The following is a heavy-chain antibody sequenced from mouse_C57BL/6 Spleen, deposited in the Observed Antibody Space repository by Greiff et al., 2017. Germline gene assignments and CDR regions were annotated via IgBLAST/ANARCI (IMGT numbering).Heavy chain of an antibody. CDR1: GFSFNTYA. Sequence: DVQLVESGGGLVQPKGSLKLSCAASGFSFNTYAMNWVRQAPGKGLEWVARIRSKSNNYATYYADSVKDRFTISRDDSESMLYLQMNNLKTEDTAMYYCVRHDGYQGAWFAYWGQGTLVTVSA. J-gene: IGHJ3*01. V-gene: IGHV10-1*01. D-gene: IGHD2-3*01. CDR2: IRSKSNNYAT. CDR3: VRHDGYQGAWFAY.